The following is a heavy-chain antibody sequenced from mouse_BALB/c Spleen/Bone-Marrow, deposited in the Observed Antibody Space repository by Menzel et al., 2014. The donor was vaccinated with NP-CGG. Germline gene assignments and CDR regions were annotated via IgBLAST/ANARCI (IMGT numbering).Heavy chain of an antibody. J-gene: IGHJ2*01. CDR2: ISSGSSTI. CDR3: AIGGNREDFDY. V-gene: IGHV5-17*02. Sequence: EVKLVESGGGLVQPGGSRKLSCAASGFTFSSFGMHWVRQAPERGLEWVAYISSGSSTIFYAATVKGRFTISRDNPKNTLFQQMTSLRPEDTSIHYCAIGGNREDFDYWGQGTTLTVAS. D-gene: IGHD3-3*01. CDR1: GFTFSSFG.